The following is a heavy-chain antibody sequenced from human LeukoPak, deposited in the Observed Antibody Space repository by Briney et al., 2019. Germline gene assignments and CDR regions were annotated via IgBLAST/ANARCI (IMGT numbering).Heavy chain of an antibody. V-gene: IGHV4-34*01. CDR1: GGSFSGYY. D-gene: IGHD3-22*01. Sequence: SETLSLTCAVYGGSFSGYYWSWIRQPPGKGLEWIGEMNHSGSTNYNPSLKSRVTISVDTSKNQFSLKLSSVTAADTAVYYCARRYYYDSGGYIQPPHAFDIWGQGTMVTVSS. CDR3: ARRYYYDSGGYIQPPHAFDI. CDR2: MNHSGST. J-gene: IGHJ3*02.